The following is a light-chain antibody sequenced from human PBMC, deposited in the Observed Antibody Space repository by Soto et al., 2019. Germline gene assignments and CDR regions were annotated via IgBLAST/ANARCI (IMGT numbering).Light chain of an antibody. CDR3: QQYNEWPRT. V-gene: IGKV3-15*01. Sequence: EIVMTQSPATLSVSPGERATLSCRASQSVSRNLAWYQQKPGQAPRLLIYGASPRASTIPDRFSGSGSGKEFTLTISSLQSEDFAVYYCQQYNEWPRTFGQGTRVEFK. J-gene: IGKJ1*01. CDR1: QSVSRN. CDR2: GAS.